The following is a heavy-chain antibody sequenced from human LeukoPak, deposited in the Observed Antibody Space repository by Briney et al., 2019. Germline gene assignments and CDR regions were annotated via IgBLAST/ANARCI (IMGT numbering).Heavy chain of an antibody. D-gene: IGHD3-9*01. Sequence: ASVKVSCKASGYTFTGYYMHWVRQAPGQGLEWMGWINPNSGGTNYAQKFQGRVTMTRDTSISTAYMELSRLRSDDTAVYYCASCTGHDILTGYVPDDAFDIWGQGTMVTVPS. CDR1: GYTFTGYY. V-gene: IGHV1-2*02. J-gene: IGHJ3*02. CDR3: ASCTGHDILTGYVPDDAFDI. CDR2: INPNSGGT.